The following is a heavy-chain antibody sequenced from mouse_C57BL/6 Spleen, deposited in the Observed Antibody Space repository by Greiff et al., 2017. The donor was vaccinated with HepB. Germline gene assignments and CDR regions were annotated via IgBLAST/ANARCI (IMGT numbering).Heavy chain of an antibody. CDR2: IYPGNSDT. Sequence: EVQLQESGTVLARPGASVKMSCKTSGYTFTSYWMHWVKQRPGQGLEWIGAIYPGNSDTSYNQKFKGKAKLTAVTSASTAYMELSSLTNEDSAVYYCTRGDYYAPKGYFDVWGTGTTVTVSS. V-gene: IGHV1-5*01. J-gene: IGHJ1*03. D-gene: IGHD1-1*01. CDR1: GYTFTSYW. CDR3: TRGDYYAPKGYFDV.